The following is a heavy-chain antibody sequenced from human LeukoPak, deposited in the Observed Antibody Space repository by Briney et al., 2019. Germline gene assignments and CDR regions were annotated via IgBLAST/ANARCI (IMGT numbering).Heavy chain of an antibody. CDR2: ISYDGSNK. Sequence: PGRSLRLSCAASGFTFSSYAMHWVRQAPGKGLEWVAVISYDGSNKYYADSVKGRFTISRDNSKSTLYLQMNSLRAEDTAVYYCARDLYDYGDYGGANDYWGQGTLVTVSS. V-gene: IGHV3-30*04. CDR1: GFTFSSYA. J-gene: IGHJ4*02. CDR3: ARDLYDYGDYGGANDY. D-gene: IGHD4-17*01.